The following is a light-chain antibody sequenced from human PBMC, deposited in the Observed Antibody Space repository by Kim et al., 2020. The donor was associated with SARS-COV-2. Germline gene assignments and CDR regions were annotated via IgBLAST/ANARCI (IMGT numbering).Light chain of an antibody. J-gene: IGLJ2*01. CDR1: SLRILC. V-gene: IGLV3-19*01. CDR3: NSRDRSGNSVV. CDR2: GEA. Sequence: VRQTVRITWHGDSLRILCASGSQEKPGQAPFLVMYGEANRPAGIPDRFSGSNARNTASLTSTGAQAEDEADYCCNSRDRSGNSVVFGGETQLTVL.